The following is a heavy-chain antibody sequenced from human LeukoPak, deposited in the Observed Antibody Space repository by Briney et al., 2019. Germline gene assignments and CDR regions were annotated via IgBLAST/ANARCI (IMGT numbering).Heavy chain of an antibody. V-gene: IGHV4-39*07. Sequence: SETLSLTCTVSGGSISSSSYYWGWIRQPPGKGLEWIGEINHSGSTNYNPSLKSRVTISVDTSKNQFSLKLSSVTAADTAVYYCARPSHYFDWLSYYFDYWGQGTLVTVSS. CDR3: ARPSHYFDWLSYYFDY. J-gene: IGHJ4*02. D-gene: IGHD3-9*01. CDR2: INHSGST. CDR1: GGSISSSSYY.